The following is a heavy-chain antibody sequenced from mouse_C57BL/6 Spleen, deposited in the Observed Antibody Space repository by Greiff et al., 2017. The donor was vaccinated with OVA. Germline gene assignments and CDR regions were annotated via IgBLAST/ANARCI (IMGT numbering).Heavy chain of an antibody. CDR3: ARSDGNYRGHAMDY. Sequence: QVQLKQPGAELVKPGASVKMSCKASGYTFTSYWITWVKQRPGQGLEWIGDIYPGSGSTNYNEKFKSKATLTVDTSSSTAYMQLSSLTSEDSAVYYCARSDGNYRGHAMDYWGQGTSVTVSS. D-gene: IGHD2-1*01. V-gene: IGHV1-55*01. CDR1: GYTFTSYW. J-gene: IGHJ4*01. CDR2: IYPGSGST.